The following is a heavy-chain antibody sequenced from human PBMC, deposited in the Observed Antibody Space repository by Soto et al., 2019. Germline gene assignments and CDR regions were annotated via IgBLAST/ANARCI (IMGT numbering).Heavy chain of an antibody. CDR1: GDSFTGYY. D-gene: IGHD5-12*01. CDR3: ARRDGYRAAGPFDI. CDR2: INPNSGGT. J-gene: IGHJ3*02. V-gene: IGHV1-2*02. Sequence: AASVKVSCKASGDSFTGYYIHWVRQAPGQGLEWMGWINPNSGGTNYAQKFQGRVTMTRDTSISTAYMDLSRLRSDDTAVYYCARRDGYRAAGPFDIWGQGTMVTVSS.